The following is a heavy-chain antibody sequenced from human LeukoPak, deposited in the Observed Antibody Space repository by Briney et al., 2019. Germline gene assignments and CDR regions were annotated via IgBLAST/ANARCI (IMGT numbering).Heavy chain of an antibody. CDR1: GGSITSYY. V-gene: IGHV4-4*07. Sequence: PSETLSLTCTFSGGSITSYYWSWIRQPAGKGLEWIGRIHTSGSTNYNPSLRSRVTMSVDTSKNQFSLKLSPVTAADTAVYYCARGRYYYDSSGYRFDYWGQGTLVTVSS. J-gene: IGHJ4*02. D-gene: IGHD3-22*01. CDR3: ARGRYYYDSSGYRFDY. CDR2: IHTSGST.